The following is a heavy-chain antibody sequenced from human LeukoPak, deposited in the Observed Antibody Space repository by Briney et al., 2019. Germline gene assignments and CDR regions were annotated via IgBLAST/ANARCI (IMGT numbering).Heavy chain of an antibody. CDR3: ARQVGYCSGGSCRRSRAFDI. CDR2: INHSGST. J-gene: IGHJ3*02. Sequence: SETLSLTCAVYGGSFSGYYWSWIRQPPGKGLEWIGEINHSGSTNYNPSLKSRVTISVDTSKNQFSLKLSSVTAADTAVYYCARQVGYCSGGSCRRSRAFDIWGQGTMVTVSS. CDR1: GGSFSGYY. V-gene: IGHV4-34*01. D-gene: IGHD2-15*01.